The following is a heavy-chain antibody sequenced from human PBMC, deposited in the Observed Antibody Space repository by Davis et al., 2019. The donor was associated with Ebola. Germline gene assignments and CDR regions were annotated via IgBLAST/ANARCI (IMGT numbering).Heavy chain of an antibody. J-gene: IGHJ4*02. D-gene: IGHD4-11*01. CDR2: IYHSGSD. CDR1: GASITSGGYS. CDR3: AMYDYRQYYFDS. V-gene: IGHV4-30-2*01. Sequence: PSEILSLTCVVSGASITSGGYSWSWIRQTPGKGLEWIGYIYHSGSDYYSPSFQGRVTMSLDRSKNQFSLNLTSITAADTAIYYCAMYDYRQYYFDSWGQGTPVTVS.